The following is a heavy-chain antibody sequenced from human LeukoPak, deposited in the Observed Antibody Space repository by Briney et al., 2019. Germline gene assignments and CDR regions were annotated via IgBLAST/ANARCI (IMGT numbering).Heavy chain of an antibody. Sequence: GGSLRLSCAASGFTVSSNYMNWVRQAPGKGLEWGSVIYSGGSTYYADCVKGRFTISRDNSKNTLYLQINSLRAEDTAVYYCARGRGYCSGGSCYSKANYYYYYMDVWGKGTTVTISS. CDR2: IYSGGST. D-gene: IGHD2-15*01. V-gene: IGHV3-53*01. J-gene: IGHJ6*03. CDR1: GFTVSSNY. CDR3: ARGRGYCSGGSCYSKANYYYYYMDV.